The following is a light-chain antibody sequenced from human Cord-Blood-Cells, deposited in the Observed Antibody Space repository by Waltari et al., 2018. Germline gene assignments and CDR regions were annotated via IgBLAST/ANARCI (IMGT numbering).Light chain of an antibody. V-gene: IGLV2-8*01. J-gene: IGLJ2*01. CDR3: SSYAGSNNFVV. CDR2: EVS. CDR1: SSDVGGYTY. Sequence: QSPLTQPPSASGSPGQSVTISCTGTSSDVGGYTYLSCYQQHPGKAPKLMIYEVSKRPSGVPDRFSGSKSGNTASLTVSGLQAEDEADYYCSSYAGSNNFVVFGGGTKLTVL.